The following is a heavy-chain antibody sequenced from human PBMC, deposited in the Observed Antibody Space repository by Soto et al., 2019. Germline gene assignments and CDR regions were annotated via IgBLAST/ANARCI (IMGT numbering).Heavy chain of an antibody. CDR2: IYPGDSDT. Sequence: GESLKISCKGSGYSFTSYWIGWVRQMPGKGLEWMGIIYPGDSDTRYSPSFQGQVTISADKSISTAYLQWSSLKASDTAMYYCARHEIQWPAEFNYYYYGMDVWGQGTTVTVSS. J-gene: IGHJ6*02. CDR3: ARHEIQWPAEFNYYYYGMDV. D-gene: IGHD6-19*01. CDR1: GYSFTSYW. V-gene: IGHV5-51*01.